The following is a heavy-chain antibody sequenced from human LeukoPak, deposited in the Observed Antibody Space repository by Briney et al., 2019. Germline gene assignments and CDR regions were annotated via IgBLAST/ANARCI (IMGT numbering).Heavy chain of an antibody. CDR1: GFTFSSYA. V-gene: IGHV3-64*01. Sequence: GGSLRLSCAASGFTFSSYAMHWVRQAPGKGLEYVSAISSNGGSTYYANSVKGRFTTSRDNSKNTLYLQMGSLRAEDMAVYYCARGTPYSSSWFDYWGQGTLVTVSS. CDR3: ARGTPYSSSWFDY. D-gene: IGHD6-13*01. CDR2: ISSNGGST. J-gene: IGHJ5*01.